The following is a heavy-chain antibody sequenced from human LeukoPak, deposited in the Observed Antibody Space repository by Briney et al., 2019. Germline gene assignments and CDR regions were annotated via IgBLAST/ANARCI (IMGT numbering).Heavy chain of an antibody. CDR3: ARAPRGYCSGGSCYSEAFDI. Sequence: KTSETLSLTCTVSGGSFSSTSYYWGWIRQPPGKGLEWIGTIYSGSTYYNPSLKSRVTISVDTSKNQFSLKLSSVTAADTAVYYCARAPRGYCSGGSCYSEAFDIWGQGTMVTVSS. J-gene: IGHJ3*02. V-gene: IGHV4-39*07. D-gene: IGHD2-15*01. CDR2: IYSGST. CDR1: GGSFSSTSYY.